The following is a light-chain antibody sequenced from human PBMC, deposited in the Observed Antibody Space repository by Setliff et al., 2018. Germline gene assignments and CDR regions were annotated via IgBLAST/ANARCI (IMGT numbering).Light chain of an antibody. CDR3: CSYAGSYTSYV. J-gene: IGLJ1*01. V-gene: IGLV2-11*01. Sequence: SALTQPRSVSGSPGQSVTISCTGTSSDVGGYNYVSWYQQHPGKAPKLMIYDVSKRPSGVPDRFSGSKSGNTASLTISGLQAEDEADYYCCSYAGSYTSYVFGTGTKVTV. CDR2: DVS. CDR1: SSDVGGYNY.